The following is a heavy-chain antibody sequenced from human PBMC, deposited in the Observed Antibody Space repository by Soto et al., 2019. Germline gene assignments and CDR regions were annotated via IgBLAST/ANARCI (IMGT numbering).Heavy chain of an antibody. CDR2: INHSGST. J-gene: IGHJ4*02. CDR1: GGSLSGYY. D-gene: IGHD6-19*01. CDR3: ARGISSDSSGWYYDY. Sequence: QVQLQQWGAGLLKPSETLSLTCAVYGGSLSGYYWSWIRQPPGKGLEWIGEINHSGSTNYNPSLKSRVTISVDTSKNQFSLKLSSVTAADTAVYYCARGISSDSSGWYYDYWGQGTLVTVSS. V-gene: IGHV4-34*01.